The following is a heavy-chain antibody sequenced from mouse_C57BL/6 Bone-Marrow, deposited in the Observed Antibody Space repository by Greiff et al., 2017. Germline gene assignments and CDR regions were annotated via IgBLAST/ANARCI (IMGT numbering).Heavy chain of an antibody. J-gene: IGHJ2*01. V-gene: IGHV3-6*01. Sequence: EVHLVESGPGLVKPSQSLSLTCSVTGYSITSGYYWNWIRQFPGNKLEWMGYISYDGSNNYNPSLKNPISITRDPSKNQFFLKLNSVTTEDTAKYYGARGFNYGGGVDYWGQGTTRTVSS. CDR3: ARGFNYGGGVDY. CDR1: GYSITSGYY. CDR2: ISYDGSN. D-gene: IGHD1-1*02.